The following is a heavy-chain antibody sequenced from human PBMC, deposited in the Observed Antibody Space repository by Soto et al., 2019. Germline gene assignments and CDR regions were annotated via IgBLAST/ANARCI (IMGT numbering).Heavy chain of an antibody. CDR3: ARDPRNCASTSCTPHSLNNWFDP. CDR2: ISHDGGDI. D-gene: IGHD2-2*01. J-gene: IGHJ5*02. CDR1: GFTFSDYG. Sequence: QVQLVESGGGVVQPGTSLRLSCAPSGFTFSDYGIHWVRQSPGKGLEWVAVISHDGGDIFYADSVKGRFTISRDNSKNTLYLKMNSLKPEDTAVYYCARDPRNCASTSCTPHSLNNWFDPWGQGTLVAVSS. V-gene: IGHV3-30*03.